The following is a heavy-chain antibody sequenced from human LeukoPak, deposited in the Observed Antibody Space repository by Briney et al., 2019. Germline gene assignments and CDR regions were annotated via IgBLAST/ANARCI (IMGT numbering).Heavy chain of an antibody. CDR2: ISWNSGRI. CDR3: AKDNVRLRSGLGFDY. D-gene: IGHD3-3*01. V-gene: IGHV3-9*01. J-gene: IGHJ4*02. Sequence: GGSLRLSCAASGFTFDDYAMHWVRQAPGKGLEWVSGISWNSGRIGYAESVKGRFTISRDNAKNSLYLQMNSLRAEDTASYYCAKDNVRLRSGLGFDYWGQGTLVTVSS. CDR1: GFTFDDYA.